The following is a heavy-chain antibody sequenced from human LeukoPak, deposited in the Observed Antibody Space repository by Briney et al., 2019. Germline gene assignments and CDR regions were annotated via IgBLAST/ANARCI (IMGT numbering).Heavy chain of an antibody. D-gene: IGHD2-21*01. J-gene: IGHJ5*02. V-gene: IGHV4-34*01. Sequence: SETLSLTCAVYGGSFSGYYWSWIRQPPGKGLEWIGEINHSGSTNYNPSLKSRVTISVDTSKNQFSLKLSSVTAADTAVYYCARRRLPGWFDPWGQGTLVTVSS. CDR1: GGSFSGYY. CDR2: INHSGST. CDR3: ARRRLPGWFDP.